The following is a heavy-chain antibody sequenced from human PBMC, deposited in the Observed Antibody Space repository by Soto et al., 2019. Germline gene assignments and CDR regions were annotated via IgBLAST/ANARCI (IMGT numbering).Heavy chain of an antibody. CDR1: GYTFTSYA. D-gene: IGHD2-2*01. V-gene: IGHV7-4-1*01. Sequence: QVQLVQSGSELKKPGASVKVSCKASGYTFTSYAMNWVRQAPGQGLEWMGWINTNTGNPTYAQGSPGRFVFSSYTCVGRVHVRFCSPKAEPTAVYYCARDMPAARFHYYCGMDVWGQGATVTVSS. CDR3: ARDMPAARFHYYCGMDV. CDR2: INTNTGNP. J-gene: IGHJ6*02.